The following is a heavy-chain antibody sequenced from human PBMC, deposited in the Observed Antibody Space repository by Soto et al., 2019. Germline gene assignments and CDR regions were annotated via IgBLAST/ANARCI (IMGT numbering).Heavy chain of an antibody. Sequence: QVQVVESGGGVVQPGRSLRLSCVAYGFTFSNFGMHWVRQAPGKGLEWVAVIWHDGKNKYYADSAEGRFTVSRDNSKNTLYLQMNSLTAEDTAVYYCARDPGQDEAMDYWGQGTLVTVSS. CDR1: GFTFSNFG. CDR2: IWHDGKNK. J-gene: IGHJ4*02. V-gene: IGHV3-33*01. CDR3: ARDPGQDEAMDY.